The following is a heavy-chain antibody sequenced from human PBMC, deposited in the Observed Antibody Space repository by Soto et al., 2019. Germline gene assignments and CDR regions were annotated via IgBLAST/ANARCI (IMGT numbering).Heavy chain of an antibody. J-gene: IGHJ4*02. CDR1: GYTSTAYP. D-gene: IGHD3-10*01. Sequence: QVQRVQSGAEVKKPGASVKVSCKASGYTSTAYPMHWVRQAPGQRLEWMGWINVANGDTGYSQKFQGRVTVTRDTSASTVYMELSSLTSEDTAVYYCARKDYYGAGIYYFDHWGQGTLVTVSS. CDR3: ARKDYYGAGIYYFDH. CDR2: INVANGDT. V-gene: IGHV1-3*01.